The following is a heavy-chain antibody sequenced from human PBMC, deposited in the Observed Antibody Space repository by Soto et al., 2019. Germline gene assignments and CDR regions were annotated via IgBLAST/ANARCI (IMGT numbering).Heavy chain of an antibody. J-gene: IGHJ5*02. CDR1: GGTFSSYA. D-gene: IGHD6-13*01. CDR2: IIPIFGTA. V-gene: IGHV1-69*01. Sequence: QVQLVQSGAEVKKPGSSVKVSCKASGGTFSSYAISWVRQAPGKGLECMGGIIPIFGTANYAQKFQGRVTITSDESTRTAYMVLSSLRSEATAVYYLARDGIAAGFDPWCHGTLVTVSS. CDR3: ARDGIAAGFDP.